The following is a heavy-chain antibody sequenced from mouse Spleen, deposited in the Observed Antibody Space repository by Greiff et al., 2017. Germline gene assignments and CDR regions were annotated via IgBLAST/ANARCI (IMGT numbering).Heavy chain of an antibody. D-gene: IGHD2-3*01. J-gene: IGHJ4*01. CDR1: GFTFSSFG. CDR3: ARGDGSYAMDY. CDR2: ISSGSSTI. Sequence: EVKVVESGGGLVQPGGSRKLSCAASGFTFSSFGMHWVRQAPEKGLEWVAYISSGSSTIYYADTVKGRFTISRDNPKNTLFLQMTSLRSEDTAMYYCARGDGSYAMDYWGQGTSVTVSS. V-gene: IGHV5-17*02.